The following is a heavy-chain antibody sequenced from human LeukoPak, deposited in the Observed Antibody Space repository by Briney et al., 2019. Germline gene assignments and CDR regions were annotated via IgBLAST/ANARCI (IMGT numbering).Heavy chain of an antibody. J-gene: IGHJ5*02. CDR2: ISAYNGNT. Sequence: ASVKVSCKASGYTFTIYGFTWVRQAPGQGLEWMGWISAYNGNTNYAQKLQGRVTLTTDTSTSTAYMELRSLRSDDTAVYYCARAQSWNYAFDTWGQGTLVTVSS. CDR1: GYTFTIYG. D-gene: IGHD1-7*01. V-gene: IGHV1-18*01. CDR3: ARAQSWNYAFDT.